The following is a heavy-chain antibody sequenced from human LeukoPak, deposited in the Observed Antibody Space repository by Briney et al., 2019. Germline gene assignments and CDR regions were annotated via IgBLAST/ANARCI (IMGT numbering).Heavy chain of an antibody. Sequence: PGGSLRLSCAASGFTFSTYNMNWVRQDPGKGLEWVSYISSSGSTTNYADSLKGRFTISRDNAKNSLWLQMNSLRDEDTAVYYCARGLPFYSSGWYFDYWGQGTLVTVSS. CDR3: ARGLPFYSSGWYFDY. J-gene: IGHJ4*02. D-gene: IGHD6-19*01. V-gene: IGHV3-48*02. CDR1: GFTFSTYN. CDR2: ISSSGSTT.